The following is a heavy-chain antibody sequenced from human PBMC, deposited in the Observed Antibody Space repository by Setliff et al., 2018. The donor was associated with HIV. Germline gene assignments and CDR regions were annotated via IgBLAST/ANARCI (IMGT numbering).Heavy chain of an antibody. CDR2: IYTSGNT. CDR1: GGSISISD. Sequence: SETLSLTCTVSGGSISISDWSWIRQPPGKGLEWIGCIYTSGNTNYDPSLKSRVTISVDTSKNQFSLKLATVTAADTAVYFCARRSDWFDPWGQGTLVTVSS. J-gene: IGHJ5*02. CDR3: ARRSDWFDP. V-gene: IGHV4-4*09.